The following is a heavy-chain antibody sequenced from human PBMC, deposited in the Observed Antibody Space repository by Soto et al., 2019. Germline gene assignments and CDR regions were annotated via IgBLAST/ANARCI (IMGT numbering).Heavy chain of an antibody. CDR1: GFSLSTSGVG. Sequence: QITLKESGPTLVKPTQTRTLTCTFSGFSLSTSGVGVVWIRQPPGKALEWLALIYWDDAKRYSPSLRSRLTITKVTSKTQVVLTMTNMGPMDTGTYYCAYAYDFLSGTNWFDPWGQGTLVTVSS. J-gene: IGHJ5*02. V-gene: IGHV2-5*02. D-gene: IGHD3-3*01. CDR3: AYAYDFLSGTNWFDP. CDR2: IYWDDAK.